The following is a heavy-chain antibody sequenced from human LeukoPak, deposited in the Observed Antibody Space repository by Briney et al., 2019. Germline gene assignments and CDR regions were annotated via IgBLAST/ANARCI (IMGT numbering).Heavy chain of an antibody. CDR1: GYSFSDFH. CDR3: TRTPPKGGIDT. CDR2: VSPKNGDV. V-gene: IGHV1-8*01. D-gene: IGHD2-15*01. Sequence: ASVKVSCKTSGYSFSDFHINWVRQATGQGLEWMGWVSPKNGDVGYARKFQGRVTMTRDTSTSTVYMELNRLVSEDSAVYYCTRTPPKGGIDTWGQGTLVTVSS. J-gene: IGHJ5*02.